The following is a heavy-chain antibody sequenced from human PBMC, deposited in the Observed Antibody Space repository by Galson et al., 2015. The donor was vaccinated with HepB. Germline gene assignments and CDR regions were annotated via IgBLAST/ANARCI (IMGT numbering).Heavy chain of an antibody. CDR2: ISSSSSTI. CDR3: ARDAYDSSGYYPLAPPDAFDI. J-gene: IGHJ3*02. D-gene: IGHD3-22*01. V-gene: IGHV3-48*02. CDR1: GFTFSSYS. Sequence: SLRLSCAASGFTFSSYSMNWVRQAPGKGLEWVSYISSSSSTIYYADSVKGRFTISRDNAKNSLYLQMNSLRDEDTAVYYCARDAYDSSGYYPLAPPDAFDIWGQGTMVTVSS.